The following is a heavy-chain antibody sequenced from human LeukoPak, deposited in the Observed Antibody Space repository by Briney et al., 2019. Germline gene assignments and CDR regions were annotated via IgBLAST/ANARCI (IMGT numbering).Heavy chain of an antibody. D-gene: IGHD4-17*01. CDR2: ISSSGSTI. V-gene: IGHV3-11*04. CDR3: ERDRSTVTTRKRGCAFDI. J-gene: IGHJ3*02. Sequence: GGSLRLSCAASGFTFSDYYMSWIRQAPGKGLEWVSYISSSGSTIYYADSVKGRFTISRDNAKNSLYLQMNSLRAEDTAVYYCERDRSTVTTRKRGCAFDIWGQGTMVTVSS. CDR1: GFTFSDYY.